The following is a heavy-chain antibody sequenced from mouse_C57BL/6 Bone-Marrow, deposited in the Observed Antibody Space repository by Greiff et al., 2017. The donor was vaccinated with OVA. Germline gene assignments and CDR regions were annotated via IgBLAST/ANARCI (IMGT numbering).Heavy chain of an antibody. J-gene: IGHJ3*01. CDR2: ISSGSSTI. V-gene: IGHV5-17*01. CDR3: ARTGGWLLAWFAY. D-gene: IGHD2-3*01. CDR1: GFTFSDYG. Sequence: EVQGVESGGGLVKPGGSLKLSCAASGFTFSDYGMHWVRQAPEKGLEWVAYISSGSSTIYYADTVKGRFTISRDNAKNTLFLQMTSLRSEDTAMYYCARTGGWLLAWFAYWGQGTLVTVSA.